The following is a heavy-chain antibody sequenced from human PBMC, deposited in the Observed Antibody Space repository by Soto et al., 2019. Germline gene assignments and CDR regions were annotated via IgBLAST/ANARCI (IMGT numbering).Heavy chain of an antibody. CDR3: SRGQARLETDPYYFEY. CDR1: GFSFGAYA. D-gene: IGHD1-1*01. CDR2: SRSRAYGGKT. V-gene: IGHV3-49*03. J-gene: IGHJ4*01. Sequence: GGSFRRCFTTSGFSFGAYAVSWFRQAPGKVLELVGFSRSRAYGGKTEYAASVRGRFRISRDASTSIAYLQMNRLKTEDTALYFCSRGQARLETDPYYFEYWGHGTLVNVSS.